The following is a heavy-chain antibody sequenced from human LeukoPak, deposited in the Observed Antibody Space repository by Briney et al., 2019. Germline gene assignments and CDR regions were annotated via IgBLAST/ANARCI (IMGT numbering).Heavy chain of an antibody. CDR3: AGNYWNDALYNWFDP. D-gene: IGHD1-1*01. V-gene: IGHV4-38-2*01. J-gene: IGHJ5*02. Sequence: PSETLPLTCAVSGYSISSGYYWGWIRQPPGKGLEWIGSIYHSGSPYYNPSLKSRVTISVDTSKTQLSLKLSSVTAADTAVYYCAGNYWNDALYNWFDPWGQGTLVTVSS. CDR1: GYSISSGYY. CDR2: IYHSGSP.